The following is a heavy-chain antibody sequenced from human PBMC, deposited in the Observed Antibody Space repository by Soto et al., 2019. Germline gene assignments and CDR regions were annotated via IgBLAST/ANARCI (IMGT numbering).Heavy chain of an antibody. V-gene: IGHV3-48*01. D-gene: IGHD2-2*01. Sequence: PGGSLRLSCAASGFTFSSYSMNWVRQAPGKGLEWVSYISSSSSIYYADSVKGRFTISRDNAENSLHLQMNTLRAEDTAVYYCARESYCSSTSCYLFDYWGQGTLVTVSS. CDR1: GFTFSSYS. J-gene: IGHJ4*02. CDR3: ARESYCSSTSCYLFDY. CDR2: ISSSSSI.